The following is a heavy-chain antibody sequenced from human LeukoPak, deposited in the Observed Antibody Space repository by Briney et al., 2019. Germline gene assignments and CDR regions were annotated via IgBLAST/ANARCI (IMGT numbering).Heavy chain of an antibody. CDR3: VRGLYCSSRISCYDYGLDV. D-gene: IGHD2-2*01. Sequence: SVKVSCKTSGGAFRSYGLNWVRQAPGQGLEWVGAFIPILGTPRHAQNLQGRVTITADESTSTGYMELSSLRYEDTAVYYCVRGLYCSSRISCYDYGLDVWGQGTTVTVSS. V-gene: IGHV1-69*13. J-gene: IGHJ6*02. CDR1: GGAFRSYG. CDR2: FIPILGTP.